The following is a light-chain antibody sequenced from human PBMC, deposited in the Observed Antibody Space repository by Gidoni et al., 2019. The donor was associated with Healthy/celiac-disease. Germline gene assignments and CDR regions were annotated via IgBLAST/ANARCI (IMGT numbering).Light chain of an antibody. CDR3: QQYYSYPPSIT. V-gene: IGKV1-8*01. CDR2: AAS. Sequence: AIRITQSPSSLSASTGDRVTITCRASQGISSYLAWYQQKPGKAPKLLIYAASTLQSGVPSRFSGSGSGTDFTLTISCLQSEDFATYYCQQYYSYPPSITFXQXTRLEIK. CDR1: QGISSY. J-gene: IGKJ5*01.